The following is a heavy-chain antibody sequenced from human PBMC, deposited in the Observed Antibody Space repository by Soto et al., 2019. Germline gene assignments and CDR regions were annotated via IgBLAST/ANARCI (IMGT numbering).Heavy chain of an antibody. V-gene: IGHV1-69*06. D-gene: IGHD6-13*01. CDR3: ARGRIAAAGTDDAFDI. Sequence: QVQLVQSGAEVKKPGSSVKVSCKASGGTFSSYAISWVRQAPGQGLEWMGGINPIFGTANYAQKFQGRVTITADKSTSTAYMELSSLRSEDTAVYYCARGRIAAAGTDDAFDIWGQGTMVTVSS. J-gene: IGHJ3*02. CDR2: INPIFGTA. CDR1: GGTFSSYA.